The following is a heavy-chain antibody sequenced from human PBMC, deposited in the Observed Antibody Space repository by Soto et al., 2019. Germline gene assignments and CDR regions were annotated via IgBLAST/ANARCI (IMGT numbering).Heavy chain of an antibody. Sequence: QVQLVQSGAEVKKPGASVKVSCKASGYTFTSYGISWVRQAPGQGLEWMGWISAYNGNTNYAQKLQGRATMTTDTSTSTAYMELRSLRSDDTAVYYCARDKGDYYGSGSRSAIDYWGQGTLVTVSS. V-gene: IGHV1-18*01. D-gene: IGHD3-10*01. CDR2: ISAYNGNT. J-gene: IGHJ4*02. CDR1: GYTFTSYG. CDR3: ARDKGDYYGSGSRSAIDY.